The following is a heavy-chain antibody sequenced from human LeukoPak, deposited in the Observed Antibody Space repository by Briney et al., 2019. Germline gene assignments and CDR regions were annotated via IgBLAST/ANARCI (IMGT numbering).Heavy chain of an antibody. CDR3: ARAAASGRTGFDY. J-gene: IGHJ4*02. D-gene: IGHD2-2*01. CDR1: GYTFTGYY. V-gene: IGHV1-2*02. CDR2: INPNSGGT. Sequence: ASVKVPCKASGYTFTGYYMHWVRQAPGQGLEWMGWINPNSGGTNYAQKFQGRVTMTRDTSISTAYMELSRLRSDDTAVYYCARAAASGRTGFDYWGQGTLVTVSS.